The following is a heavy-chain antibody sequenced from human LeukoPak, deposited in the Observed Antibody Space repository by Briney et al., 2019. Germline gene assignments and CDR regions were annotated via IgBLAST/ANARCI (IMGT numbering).Heavy chain of an antibody. CDR3: ARHVTMIVVVHQWWAFDI. V-gene: IGHV3-11*01. J-gene: IGHJ3*02. Sequence: GGSLRLSCAASGFTFSDYYMSWIRQAPGKGLEWVSYISSSGSTIYYADSVKGRFTISRDNAKNSLYLQMNSLRAEDTAVYYFARHVTMIVVVHQWWAFDIWGQGTMVTVSS. D-gene: IGHD3-22*01. CDR1: GFTFSDYY. CDR2: ISSSGSTI.